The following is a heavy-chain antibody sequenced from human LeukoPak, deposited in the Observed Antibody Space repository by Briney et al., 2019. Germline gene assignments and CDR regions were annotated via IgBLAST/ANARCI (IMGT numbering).Heavy chain of an antibody. CDR3: ASLYGSGPKWSDP. D-gene: IGHD3-10*01. Sequence: GGSLRLSCAASGFTFSSYGMHWVRQAPGKGLEWVAIMSYDGSNEYYADSVKGRFTISRDNAKNSLYLQMNSLRAEDTAVYYCASLYGSGPKWSDPWGQGTLVTVSS. J-gene: IGHJ5*02. CDR2: MSYDGSNE. V-gene: IGHV3-30*12. CDR1: GFTFSSYG.